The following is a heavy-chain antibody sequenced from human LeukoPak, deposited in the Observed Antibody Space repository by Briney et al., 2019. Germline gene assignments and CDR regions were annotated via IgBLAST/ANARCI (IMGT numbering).Heavy chain of an antibody. V-gene: IGHV3-48*03. CDR2: ISSSGSTI. CDR1: GFTFSSYE. J-gene: IGHJ3*02. D-gene: IGHD1-26*01. Sequence: GGSLRLSCAASGFTFSSYEMNWVRQAPGKGLEWVSYISSSGSTIYYADSVKGRFTISRDNAKNSLYLQMNSLRAEDTAVYYCAREPTSSWETAFDMWGQGTMVTVSS. CDR3: AREPTSSWETAFDM.